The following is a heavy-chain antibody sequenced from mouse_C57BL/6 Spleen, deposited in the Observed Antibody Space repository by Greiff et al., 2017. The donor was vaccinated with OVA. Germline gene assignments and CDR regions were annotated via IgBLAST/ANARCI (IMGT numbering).Heavy chain of an antibody. Sequence: VQLQQSGPELVKPGASVKISCKASGYAFSSSWMNWVKPRPGKGLEWIGRIYPGDGDTNYNGKFKGKATLTADKSSSTAYMQLSSLTSEDSAVYFCARRSNYYFDYWGQGTTLTVSS. CDR2: IYPGDGDT. V-gene: IGHV1-82*01. CDR1: GYAFSSSW. D-gene: IGHD2-5*01. J-gene: IGHJ2*01. CDR3: ARRSNYYFDY.